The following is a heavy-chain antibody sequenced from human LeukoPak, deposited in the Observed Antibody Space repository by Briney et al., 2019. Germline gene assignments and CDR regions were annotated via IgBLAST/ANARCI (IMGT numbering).Heavy chain of an antibody. CDR2: ISYDGNSK. D-gene: IGHD5-18*01. CDR3: AKDRYSYAFEYSDS. J-gene: IGHJ4*02. V-gene: IGHV3-30*18. Sequence: GRSLRLSCAASGFTFSSYGMHWVRQAPGKGLEWVAVISYDGNSKYYADSVKGRFTISRDNSKNTLSLQVSSLRTEDTAVYYCAKDRYSYAFEYSDSWGQGTLVTVSS. CDR1: GFTFSSYG.